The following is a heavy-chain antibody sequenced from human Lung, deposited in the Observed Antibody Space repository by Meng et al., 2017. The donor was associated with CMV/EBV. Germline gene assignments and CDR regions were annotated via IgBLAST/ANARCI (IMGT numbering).Heavy chain of an antibody. Sequence: SCPGSWKPSDTWSLHCTFVVASTTSYYWIWIRQPAGKGLEWIGRISASGNPRYNPSLKSRVTMSVDTSKNQFSLKLSSVTAADTAVYYCARDFGSSWYPNWFDPWGQGTLVTVSS. D-gene: IGHD6-13*01. CDR3: ARDFGSSWYPNWFDP. V-gene: IGHV4-4*07. CDR2: ISASGNP. CDR1: VASTTSYY. J-gene: IGHJ5*02.